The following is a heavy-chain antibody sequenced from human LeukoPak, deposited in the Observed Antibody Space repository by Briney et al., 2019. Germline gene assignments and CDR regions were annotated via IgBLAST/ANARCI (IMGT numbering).Heavy chain of an antibody. Sequence: PGGSLRLSCAASGFTFSRYVIHWVRQAPGKGLQWVALIWYDGSNEYYTDSVKGRFTISRDNSKNTLYLQMNSLRAEDTAVYYCARADYYDSSGYYYGDYWGQGTLVTVSS. J-gene: IGHJ4*02. CDR2: IWYDGSNE. D-gene: IGHD3-22*01. V-gene: IGHV3-33*01. CDR3: ARADYYDSSGYYYGDY. CDR1: GFTFSRYV.